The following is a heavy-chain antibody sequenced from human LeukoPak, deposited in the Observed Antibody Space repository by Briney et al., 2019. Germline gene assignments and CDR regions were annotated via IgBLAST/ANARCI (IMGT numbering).Heavy chain of an antibody. J-gene: IGHJ4*02. CDR1: GYTLTGYY. Sequence: PSVKVSCKASGYTLTGYYMPWVRQAAGPGLEWRGWINPKSGGTNYAQKFQGRVTMTRDTSISTAYMELSRLRSDGTAVYYCARDTGRETTSIDYWGQGTLVTVSS. CDR3: ARDTGRETTSIDY. V-gene: IGHV1-2*02. CDR2: INPKSGGT. D-gene: IGHD1-1*01.